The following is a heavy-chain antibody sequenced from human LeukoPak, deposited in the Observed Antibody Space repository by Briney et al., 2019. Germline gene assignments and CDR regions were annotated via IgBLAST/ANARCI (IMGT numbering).Heavy chain of an antibody. D-gene: IGHD6-19*01. CDR1: GYTFTGYY. CDR3: AREVIEYSSGWYYFDH. V-gene: IGHV1-2*02. J-gene: IGHJ4*02. CDR2: INPNSGGT. Sequence: ASVKVSCKASGYTFTGYYMHWVRQAPGQGLEWMGWINPNSGGTNYAQKFQGRVTMTRDTSISTAYMELSRLRSDDTAVYYCAREVIEYSSGWYYFDHWGQGTLVTVSS.